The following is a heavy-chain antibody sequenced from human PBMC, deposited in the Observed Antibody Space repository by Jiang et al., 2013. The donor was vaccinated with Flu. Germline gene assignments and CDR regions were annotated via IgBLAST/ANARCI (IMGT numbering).Heavy chain of an antibody. Sequence: RSLRLSCAASGFTFSSYGMHWVRQAPGKGLEWVAVISYDGSNKYYADSVKGRFTISRDNSKNTLYLQMNSLRAEDTAVYYCARDSSGYYSIWGQGTLVTVSS. V-gene: IGHV3-33*05. CDR2: ISYDGSNK. CDR1: GFTFSSYG. CDR3: ARDSSGYYSI. D-gene: IGHD3-22*01. J-gene: IGHJ4*02.